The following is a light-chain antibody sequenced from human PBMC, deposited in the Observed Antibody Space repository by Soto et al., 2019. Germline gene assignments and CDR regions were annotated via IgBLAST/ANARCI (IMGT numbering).Light chain of an antibody. CDR3: QQYGSSPPRFT. CDR1: QSVSSSY. J-gene: IGKJ3*01. V-gene: IGKV3-20*01. CDR2: SAS. Sequence: EIVLTQSPGTLSLSPGERATLSCRASQSVSSSYLAWYQQKPGQAPRLLIYSASSRATDIPDRFSGSGSGTDFTLTISRLGPEDFAVYYCQQYGSSPPRFTFGPGTRVDIK.